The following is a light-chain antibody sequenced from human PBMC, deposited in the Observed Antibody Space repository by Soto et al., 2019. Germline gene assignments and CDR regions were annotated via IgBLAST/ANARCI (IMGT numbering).Light chain of an antibody. CDR2: DAS. V-gene: IGKV1-5*01. CDR1: QDISGW. CDR3: QHYSTSSGVT. J-gene: IGKJ4*01. Sequence: IQMTQSPSTLSASVGDRVIITCRASQDISGWLAWYQQKPGKAPNLLVFDASSLEDGVPSRFSGSGSGTEFTLTVSNLQSDDFATYYFQHYSTSSGVTFGGGTKVDIK.